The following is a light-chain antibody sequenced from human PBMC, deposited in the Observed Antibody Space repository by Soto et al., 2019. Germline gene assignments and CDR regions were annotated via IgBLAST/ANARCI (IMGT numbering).Light chain of an antibody. CDR2: GAS. J-gene: IGKJ2*01. CDR3: QQRNSRYT. CDR1: QSVSSSY. V-gene: IGKV3D-20*02. Sequence: EIVLTQSPGTLSLSPGERATLSCRASQSVSSSYLAWYQQKPGQAPRLLIYGASSRATGIPDRFSGSGSGTDFTLTISRLEPEDFAVYYCQQRNSRYTFGPGTKLEIK.